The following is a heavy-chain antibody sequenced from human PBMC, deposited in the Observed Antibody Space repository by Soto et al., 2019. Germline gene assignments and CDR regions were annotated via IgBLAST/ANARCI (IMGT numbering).Heavy chain of an antibody. J-gene: IGHJ4*02. CDR1: GFTFSSYG. D-gene: IGHD3-22*01. V-gene: IGHV3-30*18. Sequence: GVSLRLSCSASGFTFSSYGMHWVRQAPGKGLEWVAVISYDGSNKYYADSVKGRFTISRDNSKNTLYLQMNSLRAEDTAVYYCAKDEGDGYYDSSGSHYWGQGTLVTVSA. CDR3: AKDEGDGYYDSSGSHY. CDR2: ISYDGSNK.